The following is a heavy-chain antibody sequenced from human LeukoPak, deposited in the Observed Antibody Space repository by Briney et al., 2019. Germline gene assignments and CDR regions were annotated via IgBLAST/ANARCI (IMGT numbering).Heavy chain of an antibody. D-gene: IGHD2-2*01. CDR2: ICTSGST. J-gene: IGHJ6*03. CDR1: GGSISSYY. CDR3: ARLVVPAAIPHYYYYMDV. V-gene: IGHV4-4*09. Sequence: SETLSLTCTVSGGSISSYYWSWIRQPPGKGLEWIGYICTSGSTNYNPSLKSRVTISVDTSKNQFSLKLSSVTAADTAVYYCARLVVPAAIPHYYYYMDVWGKGTTVTVSS.